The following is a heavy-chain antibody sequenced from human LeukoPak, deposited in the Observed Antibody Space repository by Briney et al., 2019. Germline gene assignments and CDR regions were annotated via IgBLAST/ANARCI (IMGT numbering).Heavy chain of an antibody. CDR1: GFTVSSNY. J-gene: IGHJ5*02. CDR2: IFSGGST. Sequence: QPGGSLRLSCAASGFTVSSNYMSWVRRAPGKGLEWVSTIFSGGSTYYTDSVRGRFTISRDNSKNTLYLQMNSLRAEDTAVYYCARDSYSKSAYNWFDPWGQGTLVTVSS. D-gene: IGHD4-11*01. V-gene: IGHV3-53*01. CDR3: ARDSYSKSAYNWFDP.